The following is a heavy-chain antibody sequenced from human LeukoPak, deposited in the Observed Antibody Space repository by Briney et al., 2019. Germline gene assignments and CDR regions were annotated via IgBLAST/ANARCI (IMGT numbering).Heavy chain of an antibody. CDR3: ANSAGQLWFFLDY. D-gene: IGHD5-18*01. J-gene: IGHJ4*02. V-gene: IGHV3-23*01. CDR1: GFTFSSYA. Sequence: PGGSLRLSCAASGFTFSSYAMSWVRQAPGKGLEWVSSISGSGCSTYYADSVKGRFTISRDNSKNPLYLQMNSLRAEDTAVYYCANSAGQLWFFLDYWGQGTLVTVSS. CDR2: ISGSGCST.